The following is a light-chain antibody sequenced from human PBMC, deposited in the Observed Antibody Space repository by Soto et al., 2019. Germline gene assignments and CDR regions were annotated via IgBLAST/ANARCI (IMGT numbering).Light chain of an antibody. Sequence: DVVMTQSPLSLPVTPGEPASISCRSSQSLLHSNGYNYLAWFLQKAGQSPQLLIYLASSRASGVPDRFSGSGSGTDFTLEISSLQPEDIATYYCQQSDNLPLTFGGGTKVQI. CDR2: LAS. J-gene: IGKJ4*01. CDR3: QQSDNLPLT. CDR1: QSLLHSNGYNY. V-gene: IGKV2-28*01.